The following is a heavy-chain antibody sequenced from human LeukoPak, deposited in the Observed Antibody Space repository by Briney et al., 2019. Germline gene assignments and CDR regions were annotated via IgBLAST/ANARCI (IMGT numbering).Heavy chain of an antibody. J-gene: IGHJ4*02. V-gene: IGHV4-34*01. D-gene: IGHD2-2*01. Sequence: PSETLSLTCAVYGGSFSGYYWSWIRQPPGKGLEWVGEINHSGSTNYNPSLKSRVTISVATSKNQFSLKLSSVTAADTAVYYCARGVAGDIVVVPAAIGAGPLDYWGQGTLVTVSS. CDR1: GGSFSGYY. CDR3: ARGVAGDIVVVPAAIGAGPLDY. CDR2: INHSGST.